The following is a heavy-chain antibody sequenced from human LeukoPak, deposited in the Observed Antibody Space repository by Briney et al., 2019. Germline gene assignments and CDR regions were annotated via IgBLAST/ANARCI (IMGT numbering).Heavy chain of an antibody. CDR2: IYYSGST. CDR1: GGSLSSSSYY. V-gene: IGHV4-39*07. J-gene: IGHJ4*02. Sequence: SETLSLTCTVSGGSLSSSSYYWGWIRQPPGKGLEWIGSIYYSGSTYYNPSLKSRVTISVDTSKNQFSLKLSSVTAADTAVYYCARAGYESNYWGQGTLVTVSS. CDR3: ARAGYESNY. D-gene: IGHD6-13*01.